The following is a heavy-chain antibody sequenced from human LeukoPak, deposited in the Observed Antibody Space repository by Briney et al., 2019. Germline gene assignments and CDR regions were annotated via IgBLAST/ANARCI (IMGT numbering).Heavy chain of an antibody. CDR1: GFTFNNYA. J-gene: IGHJ1*01. V-gene: IGHV3-23*01. CDR3: VRHDSYIPF. CDR2: ISDSGRAT. D-gene: IGHD5-18*01. Sequence: GGSLRLSCAASGFTFNNYAMSWVRQPPGKGLEWVAGISDSGRATYYTDSVRGRFTMSRDNSKDTVYLQMKNLGAADTALYFCVRHDSYIPFWGQGSLVTVSS.